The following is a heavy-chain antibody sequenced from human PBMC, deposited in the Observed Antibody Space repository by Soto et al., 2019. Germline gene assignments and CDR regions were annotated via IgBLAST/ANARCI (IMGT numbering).Heavy chain of an antibody. D-gene: IGHD1-20*01. Sequence: QITLKESGPTLVTPTQTLTLTCSFSGFSLTSRPMGVGWIRQPPGKALEWLAVIYWDDDKRYSPALGSRLTITKDTSKKQVVLTVTNMDPVDTATYYCAHRLGGYTWNDGYLDFWGQGILVTVSS. CDR3: AHRLGGYTWNDGYLDF. CDR2: IYWDDDK. V-gene: IGHV2-5*02. CDR1: GFSLTSRPMG. J-gene: IGHJ4*02.